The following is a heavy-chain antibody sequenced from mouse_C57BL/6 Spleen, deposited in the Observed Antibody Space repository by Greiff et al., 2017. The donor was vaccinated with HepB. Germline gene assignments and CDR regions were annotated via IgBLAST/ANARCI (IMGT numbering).Heavy chain of an antibody. D-gene: IGHD2-13*01. J-gene: IGHJ2*01. Sequence: VKLMESGPELVKPGASVKISCKASGYAFSSSWMNWVKQRPGKGLEWIGRIYPGDGDTNYNGKFKGKATLTADKSSSTAYMQLSSLTSEDSAVYFCARDQRTNFDYWGQGTTLTVSS. CDR2: IYPGDGDT. CDR1: GYAFSSSW. V-gene: IGHV1-82*01. CDR3: ARDQRTNFDY.